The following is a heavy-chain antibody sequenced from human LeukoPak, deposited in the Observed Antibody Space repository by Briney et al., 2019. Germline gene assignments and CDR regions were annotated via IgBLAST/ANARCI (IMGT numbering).Heavy chain of an antibody. V-gene: IGHV4-39*01. Sequence: SETLSLTCTVSGVSIRGDTYYWGWIRQPPGKGLEWIGSIYYSGSTHYNPSLKSRVIISVDTSKNQFSLKLSSVTAADTAVYYCARNHTHEGYGYYFDYWGQGTLITVSS. CDR2: IYYSGST. J-gene: IGHJ4*02. D-gene: IGHD5-18*01. CDR3: ARNHTHEGYGYYFDY. CDR1: GVSIRGDTYY.